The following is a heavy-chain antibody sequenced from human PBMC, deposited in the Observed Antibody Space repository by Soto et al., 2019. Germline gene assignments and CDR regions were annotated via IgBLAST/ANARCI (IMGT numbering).Heavy chain of an antibody. V-gene: IGHV1-18*01. Sequence: QDQLVQSGGEVKKPGASVKVSCKASGYSFTNYGITWVRQAPGQGFEWMGWISAYNGDTNYAQKLQGRVTMTTEASTSTAYLELRGLRSDDTAVYYCARDRGVAPPVAGNTHYYYYMDVWGKGTTVTVSS. CDR1: GYSFTNYG. J-gene: IGHJ6*03. CDR3: ARDRGVAPPVAGNTHYYYYMDV. CDR2: ISAYNGDT. D-gene: IGHD6-19*01.